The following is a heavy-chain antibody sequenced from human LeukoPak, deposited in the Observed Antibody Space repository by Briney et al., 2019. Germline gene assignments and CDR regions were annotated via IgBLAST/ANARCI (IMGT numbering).Heavy chain of an antibody. J-gene: IGHJ3*02. Sequence: GGSLGLSCAASGFSVSSNYMSWVRQASGKGLEWVSVINSGGTTYYADSVKGRFTVSRDNSKNTLYLQMNSLRAEDTAVYYCAKDRRGYYDTSGYYSAFDIWGQGTMVTVSS. CDR3: AKDRRGYYDTSGYYSAFDI. CDR1: GFSVSSNY. V-gene: IGHV3-53*01. D-gene: IGHD3-22*01. CDR2: INSGGTT.